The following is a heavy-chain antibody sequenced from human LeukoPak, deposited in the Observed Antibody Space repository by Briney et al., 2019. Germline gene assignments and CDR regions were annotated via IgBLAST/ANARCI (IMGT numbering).Heavy chain of an antibody. CDR1: GGSISSYF. Sequence: SETLSLTCTVSGGSISSYFWTCVRQPPGKGLEWIGYIYHSGTSNYNPPLKSRVTILVDTSKSQFSLRLSSVTAADTAVYYCAQKAPYSPGYSQDWGQGTLVTVSS. J-gene: IGHJ1*01. CDR3: AQKAPYSPGYSQD. V-gene: IGHV4-59*01. CDR2: IYHSGTS. D-gene: IGHD2-15*01.